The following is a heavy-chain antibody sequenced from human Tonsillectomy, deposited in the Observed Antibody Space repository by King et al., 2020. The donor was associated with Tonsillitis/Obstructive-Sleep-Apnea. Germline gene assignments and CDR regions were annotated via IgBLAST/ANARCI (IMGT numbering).Heavy chain of an antibody. V-gene: IGHV3-33*01. CDR3: ARFFWSGYYHEYYFDY. CDR1: GFTFSSYG. J-gene: IGHJ4*02. CDR2: IWYDGSNK. D-gene: IGHD3-3*01. Sequence: VQLVESGGGVVQPGRSLRLSCAASGFTFSSYGMHWVRQAPGKGLEWVAVIWYDGSNKYYADSVKGRFTISRDNSKNTLYLQMNSLRAEDTAVYYCARFFWSGYYHEYYFDYWGQGTLVTVSS.